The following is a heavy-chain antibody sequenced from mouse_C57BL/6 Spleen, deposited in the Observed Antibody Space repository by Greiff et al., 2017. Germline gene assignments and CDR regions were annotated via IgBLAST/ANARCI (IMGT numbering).Heavy chain of an antibody. CDR2: INPNNGGT. CDR1: GYTFTDYY. D-gene: IGHD2-1*01. V-gene: IGHV1-26*01. J-gene: IGHJ4*01. CDR3: ARYYGNYRYYAMDY. Sequence: EVQLQQSGPELVKPGASVKISCKASGYTFTDYYMNWVKQSHGKSLEWIGDINPNNGGTSYNQKFKGKATLTVDKSSSTAYMELRSLTSEDSAVYYCARYYGNYRYYAMDYWGQGTSVTVSS.